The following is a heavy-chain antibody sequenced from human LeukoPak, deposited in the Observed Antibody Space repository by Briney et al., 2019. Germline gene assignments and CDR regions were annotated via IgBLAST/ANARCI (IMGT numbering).Heavy chain of an antibody. CDR3: ARAYYGSGSYYIQPYFDY. J-gene: IGHJ4*02. CDR1: GGSFSGYY. V-gene: IGHV4-34*01. CDR2: INHSGST. Sequence: SETLSLTCAVYGGSFSGYYWSWIRQPPGKGLEWIGEINHSGSTNYNPSLKSRVTISVDTSKNQFSPKLSSVTAADTAVYYCARAYYGSGSYYIQPYFDYWGQGTLVTVSS. D-gene: IGHD3-10*01.